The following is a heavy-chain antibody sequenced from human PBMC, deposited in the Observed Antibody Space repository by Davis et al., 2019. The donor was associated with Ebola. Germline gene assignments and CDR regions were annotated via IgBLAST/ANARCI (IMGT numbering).Heavy chain of an antibody. V-gene: IGHV1-69*06. J-gene: IGHJ4*02. CDR3: ARVGSTVTTFDY. Sequence: SVKVSCKASGGTFSSYAISWVRQAPGQGLEWMGGIIPIFGTANYAQKFQGRVTITADKSTSTAYMELSSLRSEDTAVYYCARVGSTVTTFDYWGQGTLVTVSS. CDR2: IIPIFGTA. D-gene: IGHD4-17*01. CDR1: GGTFSSYA.